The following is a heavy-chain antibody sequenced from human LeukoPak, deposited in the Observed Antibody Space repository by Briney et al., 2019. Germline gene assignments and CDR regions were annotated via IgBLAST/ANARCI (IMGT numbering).Heavy chain of an antibody. CDR2: IYYSGTT. CDR1: GGSISSSSYY. D-gene: IGHD3-3*01. J-gene: IGHJ4*02. V-gene: IGHV4-39*01. Sequence: PSETLSLTCTVSGGSISSSSYYWGWIRQPPGKGLEWIGTIYYSGTTYYNSSLKSRVTISADTSKKHFSLRLSSATAADTAVYYCARLWSGDYYFAYWGQGTLVTVSS. CDR3: ARLWSGDYYFAY.